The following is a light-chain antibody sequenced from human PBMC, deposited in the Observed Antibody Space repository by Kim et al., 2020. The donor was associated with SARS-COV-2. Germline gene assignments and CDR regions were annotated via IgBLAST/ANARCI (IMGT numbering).Light chain of an antibody. CDR3: QQRGNWPPALT. CDR2: DAS. J-gene: IGKJ4*01. CDR1: HRVGIS. Sequence: PGEGATLSCRASHRVGISLAWYQQTPGQAPRLLIYDASIRATGIPDRFSGSGSGTDFTLTISSLEPRDFAIYYCQQRGNWPPALTFGGGTKVDIK. V-gene: IGKV3-11*01.